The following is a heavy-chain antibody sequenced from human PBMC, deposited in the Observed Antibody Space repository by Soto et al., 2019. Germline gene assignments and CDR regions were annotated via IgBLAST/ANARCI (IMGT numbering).Heavy chain of an antibody. Sequence: ASVKVSCKASGGTFSSYTISWVRQAPGQGLEWMGRIIPILGIANYAQKFQGRVMITADKSTSTAYMELSSLRSEDTAVYYCARETYGSGSDLNWFDPWGQGTLVTVSS. CDR2: IIPILGIA. V-gene: IGHV1-69*04. D-gene: IGHD3-10*01. CDR1: GGTFSSYT. J-gene: IGHJ5*02. CDR3: ARETYGSGSDLNWFDP.